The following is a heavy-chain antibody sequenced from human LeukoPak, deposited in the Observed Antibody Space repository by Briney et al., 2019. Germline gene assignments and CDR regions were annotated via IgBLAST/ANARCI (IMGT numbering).Heavy chain of an antibody. V-gene: IGHV3-30*18. CDR3: AKNGQTDYGVNSGFDY. J-gene: IGHJ4*02. CDR1: GFTFSSYG. CDR2: ISYDGSNK. Sequence: GGSLRLSCAASGFTFSSYGMHWVRQAPGKGLEWVAVISYDGSNKYYADSVKGRFTISRDNSKNTLYLQMNSLRAEDTAVYYCAKNGQTDYGVNSGFDYWGQGTLVTVSS. D-gene: IGHD4-23*01.